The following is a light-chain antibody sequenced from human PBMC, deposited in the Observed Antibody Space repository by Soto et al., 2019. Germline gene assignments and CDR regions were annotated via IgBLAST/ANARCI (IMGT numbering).Light chain of an antibody. CDR1: QSFSTW. CDR3: QQYNSYWT. V-gene: IGKV1-5*03. Sequence: DIQMTQSPSTLSASVGDRVTITCRASQSFSTWLAWYQQKPGKAPKLLIYKASTLESGVPSRFSGSGSGTEFTLTISSLHPDDFATYYCQQYNSYWTFGQGTKVEVK. CDR2: KAS. J-gene: IGKJ1*01.